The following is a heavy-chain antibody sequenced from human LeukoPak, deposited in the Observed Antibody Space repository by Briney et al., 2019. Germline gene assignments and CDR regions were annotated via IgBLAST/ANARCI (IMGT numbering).Heavy chain of an antibody. V-gene: IGHV1-69*06. D-gene: IGHD3-10*01. CDR1: GGTFSSYA. J-gene: IGHJ4*02. Sequence: GASVKVSCKASGGTFSSYAISWVRQAPGQGLEWMGGIIPIFGTAKYAQKFQGRVTITADKSTSTAYMELSRLRSEDTAVYYCARDYYDSGSYGGISFDYWGQGTVVTVSS. CDR3: ARDYYDSGSYGGISFDY. CDR2: IIPIFGTA.